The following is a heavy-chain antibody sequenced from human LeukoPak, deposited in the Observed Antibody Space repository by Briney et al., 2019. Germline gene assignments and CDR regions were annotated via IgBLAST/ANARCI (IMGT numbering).Heavy chain of an antibody. V-gene: IGHV1-2*02. CDR2: INPNSGGT. CDR3: ARDGSGGSFFYYYYYMDV. CDR1: VYTFTGYY. J-gene: IGHJ6*03. Sequence: ASVKVSCKASVYTFTGYYMHWVRQAPGQGLEWMGWINPNSGGTNYAQKFQGRVTMTRDTSISTAYMELSRLRSDDTAVYYCARDGSGGSFFYYYYYMDVWGKGTTVTVSS. D-gene: IGHD2-15*01.